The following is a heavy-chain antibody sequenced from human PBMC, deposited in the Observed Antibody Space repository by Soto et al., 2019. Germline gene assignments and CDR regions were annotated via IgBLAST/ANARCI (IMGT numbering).Heavy chain of an antibody. CDR2: ISGSGDST. J-gene: IGHJ4*02. V-gene: IGHV3-23*01. CDR3: AQDPADYGDYEYFDY. D-gene: IGHD4-17*01. Sequence: GGSLRLSCXASGFTFSSYAMSWVRQAPGKGLEWVSVISGSGDSTYYADSVKGRFTISRDNSKNTLYLQMNSLRAEDTAVYYCAQDPADYGDYEYFDYWGQGTLVTVSS. CDR1: GFTFSSYA.